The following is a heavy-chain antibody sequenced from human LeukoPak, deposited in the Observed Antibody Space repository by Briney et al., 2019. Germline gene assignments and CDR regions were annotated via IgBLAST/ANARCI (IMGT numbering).Heavy chain of an antibody. CDR2: ILYDGSNK. CDR3: AREPLFDY. CDR1: GFTFSSYA. V-gene: IGHV3-30-3*01. Sequence: GGSLRLSCAASGFTFSSYAMHWVRQAPGKGLEWVAVILYDGSNKYYADSVKGRFTISRDNSKNTLYLQMNSLRAEDTAVYYCAREPLFDYWGQGTLVTVSS. J-gene: IGHJ4*02.